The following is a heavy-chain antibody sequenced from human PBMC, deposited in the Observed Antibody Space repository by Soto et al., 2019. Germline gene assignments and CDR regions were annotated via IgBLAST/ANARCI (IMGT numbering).Heavy chain of an antibody. V-gene: IGHV4-4*02. CDR2: IFHDGTA. Sequence: PSETLSLTCAVSGVSLTSGNWWTWVRQSPQRGLEYIGEIFHDGTANYYPSFERRVAMSVDTSRNQFSLKLTSVTAADTAVYFCARLVYDTRLNYMYFDFCGPRTLVTVSS. CDR3: ARLVYDTRLNYMYFDF. J-gene: IGHJ4*02. D-gene: IGHD3-10*01. CDR1: GVSLTSGNW.